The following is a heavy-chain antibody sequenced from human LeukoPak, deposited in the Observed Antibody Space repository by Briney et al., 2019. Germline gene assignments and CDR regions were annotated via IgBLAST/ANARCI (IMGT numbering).Heavy chain of an antibody. CDR1: GYTLTELS. D-gene: IGHD5-12*01. CDR3: ATGWLRLSRPYYFDY. CDR2: FDPEDGET. Sequence: ASVKVSCKVSGYTLTELSMHWVRQAPGKGLEWMGGFDPEDGETIYAQKFQGRVTMTEDTSTDTAYMELSSLRSEDTAVYYCATGWLRLSRPYYFDYWGRGTLVTVSS. V-gene: IGHV1-24*01. J-gene: IGHJ4*02.